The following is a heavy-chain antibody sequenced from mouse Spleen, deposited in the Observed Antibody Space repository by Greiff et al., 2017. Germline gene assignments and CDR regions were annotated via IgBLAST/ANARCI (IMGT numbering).Heavy chain of an antibody. D-gene: IGHD2-12*01. CDR1: GYSITSGYY. V-gene: IGHV3-6*01. CDR2: ISYDGSN. Sequence: EVQVVESGPGLVKPSQSLSLTCSVTGYSITSGYYWNWIRQFPGNKLEWMGYISYDGSNNYNPSLKNRISITRDTSKNQFFLKLNSVTTEDTATYYCAREGVSYYSPFDYWGQGTTLTVSS. J-gene: IGHJ2*01. CDR3: AREGVSYYSPFDY.